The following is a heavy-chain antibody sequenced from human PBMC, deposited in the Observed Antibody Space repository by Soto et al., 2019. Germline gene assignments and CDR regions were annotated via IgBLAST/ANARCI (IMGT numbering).Heavy chain of an antibody. D-gene: IGHD4-17*01. V-gene: IGHV4-34*01. CDR1: GGSFSGYY. Sequence: SETLSLTCAVYGGSFSGYYWSWIRQPPGKGLEWIGEINHSGSTNYNPSLKSRVTISVDTSKNQFSLKPSSVTAADTAVYYCARATTVTTFYYWGQGTLVTVSS. CDR3: ARATTVTTFYY. J-gene: IGHJ4*02. CDR2: INHSGST.